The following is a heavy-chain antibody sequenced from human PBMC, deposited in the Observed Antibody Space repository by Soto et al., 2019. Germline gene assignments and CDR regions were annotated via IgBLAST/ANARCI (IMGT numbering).Heavy chain of an antibody. J-gene: IGHJ4*02. Sequence: ASVKVSCKASGYTFTSYGISWVRQAPGQRLEWMGWINAGNGNTKYSQKFQGRVTITRDTSASTAYMELSSLRSEETAVYYCARAVAVAADFDYWGQGTLVTVSS. CDR3: ARAVAVAADFDY. CDR1: GYTFTSYG. V-gene: IGHV1-3*01. D-gene: IGHD6-19*01. CDR2: INAGNGNT.